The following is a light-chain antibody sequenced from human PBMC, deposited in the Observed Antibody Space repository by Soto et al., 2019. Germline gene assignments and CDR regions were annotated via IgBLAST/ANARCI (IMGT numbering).Light chain of an antibody. CDR1: SSNIGAGYD. CDR2: DNS. V-gene: IGLV1-51*01. Sequence: QLVLTQPPSVSGAPGQRVTISCTGSSSNIGAGYDVHWYQQLPGTAPKLLIYDNSKRPSGIPDRFSGSKSGASATLDISGLQTGDGADYYCGTWDDSRTVVFGGGTKLTVL. CDR3: GTWDDSRTVV. J-gene: IGLJ2*01.